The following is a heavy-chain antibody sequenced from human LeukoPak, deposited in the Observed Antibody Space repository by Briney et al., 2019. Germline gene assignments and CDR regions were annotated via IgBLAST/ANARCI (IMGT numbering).Heavy chain of an antibody. D-gene: IGHD3-10*01. CDR2: IYYSGST. V-gene: IGHV4-39*07. CDR1: GGSISSSSYY. CDR3: ARAIAFGEPDY. Sequence: PSETLSLTCTVYGGSISSSSYYWGWIRQPPGKGLEWIGSIYYSGSTYYNPSLKSRVTISVDTSKNQFSLKLSSVTAADTAVYYCARAIAFGEPDYWGQGTLVTVSS. J-gene: IGHJ4*02.